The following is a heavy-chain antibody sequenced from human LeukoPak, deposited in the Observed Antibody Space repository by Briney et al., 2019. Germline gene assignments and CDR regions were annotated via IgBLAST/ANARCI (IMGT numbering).Heavy chain of an antibody. D-gene: IGHD7-27*01. CDR2: ISSAGSSI. Sequence: PGGSLRLSCAASGFTFSSYSMNWVRQAPGKGLEWVSYISSAGSSIYYADSVKGRFTISRDNAKNSLYLQMNSLRAENTAVYYCARGALAGDRGGYWGQGTLVIVSS. V-gene: IGHV3-48*04. CDR1: GFTFSSYS. J-gene: IGHJ4*02. CDR3: ARGALAGDRGGY.